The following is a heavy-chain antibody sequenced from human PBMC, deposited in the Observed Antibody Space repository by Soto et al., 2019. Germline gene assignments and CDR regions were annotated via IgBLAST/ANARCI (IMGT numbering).Heavy chain of an antibody. D-gene: IGHD3-22*01. V-gene: IGHV3-23*01. J-gene: IGHJ6*02. Sequence: EVQLLESGGGLVQPGGSLRLSCAASGFTFSSYAMSWVRQAPGKGLEWVSAISGSGGSTYYADSVKGRFTISRDNSETTLDLQMNSLRAEDTAVYYCGANRGYNYYYGMDVWGPGTTVTVSS. CDR3: GANRGYNYYYGMDV. CDR1: GFTFSSYA. CDR2: ISGSGGST.